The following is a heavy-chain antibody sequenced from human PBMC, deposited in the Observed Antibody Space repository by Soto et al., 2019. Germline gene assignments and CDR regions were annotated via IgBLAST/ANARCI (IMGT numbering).Heavy chain of an antibody. V-gene: IGHV5-51*01. D-gene: IGHD5-12*01. CDR2: IYPGDSDT. CDR1: GYSFTSYW. J-gene: IGHJ6*02. CDR3: ARHGGYDYYYYYGMDV. Sequence: GSLKISCKGSGYSFTSYWIGWVRQMPGKGLEWMGIIYPGDSDTRYSPSFQGQVTISADKSISTAYLQWSSLKASDTAMYYCARHGGYDYYYYYGMDVWGQGTTVTVSS.